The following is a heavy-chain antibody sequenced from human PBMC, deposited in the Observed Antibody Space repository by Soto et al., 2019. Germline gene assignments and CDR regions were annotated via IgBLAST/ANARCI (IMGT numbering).Heavy chain of an antibody. CDR2: ISAYNGNT. CDR1: GYTFTSYG. CDR3: ARDNYDILAGGVGSFYYYGMDV. Sequence: ASVKVSCKASGYTFTSYGISWVRQAPGQGLEWMGWISAYNGNTNYAQKLQGRVTMTTDTSTSTAYMALRSLRSEDTAVYYCARDNYDILAGGVGSFYYYGMDVWGQGTTVTVSS. J-gene: IGHJ6*02. V-gene: IGHV1-18*01. D-gene: IGHD3-9*01.